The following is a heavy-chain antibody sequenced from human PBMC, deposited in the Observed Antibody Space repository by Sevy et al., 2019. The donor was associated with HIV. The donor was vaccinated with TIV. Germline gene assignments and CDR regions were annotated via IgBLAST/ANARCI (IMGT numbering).Heavy chain of an antibody. CDR2: ISGSGGST. CDR1: GFTFSSYA. J-gene: IGHJ6*02. V-gene: IGHV3-23*01. D-gene: IGHD3-3*01. CDR3: AKSTYYDFWSGYLYYYYYYGMDV. Sequence: GGCLRLSCAASGFTFSSYAMSWVRQAPGKGLEWVSAISGSGGSTYYADSVKGRFTISRDNSKNTLYLQMNSLRAEDTAVYYCAKSTYYDFWSGYLYYYYYYGMDVWGQGTTVTVSS.